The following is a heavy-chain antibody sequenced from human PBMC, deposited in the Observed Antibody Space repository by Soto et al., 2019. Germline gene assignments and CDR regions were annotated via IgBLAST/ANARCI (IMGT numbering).Heavy chain of an antibody. Sequence: QVQLVESGGDVVQPGRSLRLSCAAYGFTFSFYAMHWVRQSPGKGLEWVAVISYNGRNKHYVDSVKGRFTISRDISQDSLYLQMDSLRPYDTAVYHGSRQAKSGDRSQCYFYTWGQGTLFTFSS. V-gene: IGHV3-30*04. CDR1: GFTFSFYA. CDR2: ISYNGRNK. D-gene: IGHD1-26*01. CDR3: SRQAKSGDRSQCYFYT. J-gene: IGHJ4*02.